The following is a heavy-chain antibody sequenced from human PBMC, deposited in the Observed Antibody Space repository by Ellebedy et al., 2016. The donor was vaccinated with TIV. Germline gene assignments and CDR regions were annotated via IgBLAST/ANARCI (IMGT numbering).Heavy chain of an antibody. J-gene: IGHJ3*02. D-gene: IGHD6-13*01. Sequence: PGGSLRLSCAGSGFTFSDSWIHWVRQPPGKGLMWVSRVNTDGINTTYADSVKGRFTISRDNAKNTVYLQMNTLRAEDTALYYCTREGILPYAFDIWGQGTVVTVSS. V-gene: IGHV3-74*03. CDR2: VNTDGINT. CDR3: TREGILPYAFDI. CDR1: GFTFSDSW.